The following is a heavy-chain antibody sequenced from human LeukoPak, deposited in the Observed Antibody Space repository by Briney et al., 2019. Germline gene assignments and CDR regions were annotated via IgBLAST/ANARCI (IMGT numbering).Heavy chain of an antibody. J-gene: IGHJ4*02. CDR3: AKDHGYNCSGGSCYSEGFDY. CDR1: GFTIDDYT. V-gene: IGHV3-43*01. CDR2: ISWDGGST. D-gene: IGHD2-15*01. Sequence: PGGSLRLSCAASGFTIDDYTMQWVRQAPGKGLEWVSLISWDGGSTYYADSVRGRFTISRDNSKNSLYLQMNSLRSEDTALYYCAKDHGYNCSGGSCYSEGFDYWGQGTLVTVSS.